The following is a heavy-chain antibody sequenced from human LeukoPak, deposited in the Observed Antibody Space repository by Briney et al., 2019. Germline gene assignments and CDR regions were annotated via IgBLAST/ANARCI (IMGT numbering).Heavy chain of an antibody. CDR3: ASTYYYDSSGYHHDAFDI. CDR1: GGSFSSYY. CDR2: IYTSGST. J-gene: IGHJ3*02. Sequence: SETMSLTCAVYGGSFSSYYWSWIRQPAGKGLEWIGRIYTSGSTNYNPSLKSRVTMSVDTSKNQFSPKLSSVTAADTAVYYCASTYYYDSSGYHHDAFDIWGQGTMVTVSS. D-gene: IGHD3-22*01. V-gene: IGHV4-59*10.